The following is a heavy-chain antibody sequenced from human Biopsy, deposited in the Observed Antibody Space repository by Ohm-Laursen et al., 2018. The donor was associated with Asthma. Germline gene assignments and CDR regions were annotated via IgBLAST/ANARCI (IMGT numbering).Heavy chain of an antibody. V-gene: IGHV4-61*01. Sequence: SDTLSLTCTVSGGSVSSGSHYWSWIRQPPGKGLEWIGYISYSGSTNYNPSLKSRVTISVDTSKNQFSLKLSSVTAADTAVYYCARDFVDSAIGYFDYWGQGTLVTVSS. D-gene: IGHD5-18*01. CDR1: GGSVSSGSHY. CDR3: ARDFVDSAIGYFDY. CDR2: ISYSGST. J-gene: IGHJ4*02.